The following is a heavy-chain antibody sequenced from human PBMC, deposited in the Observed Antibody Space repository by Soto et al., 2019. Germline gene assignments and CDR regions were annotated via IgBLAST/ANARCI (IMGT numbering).Heavy chain of an antibody. CDR3: AREEVLLTWFDP. Sequence: EVQLVESGGGLVQPGGSLRLSCAASGFTFSSYSMNWVRQAPGKGLEWVSYISSSSSTIYYADSVKGRFTISRDNAKNALYLQRNSMRAEDTAVYYCAREEVLLTWFDPWGQGTLVTFSS. D-gene: IGHD2-15*01. CDR1: GFTFSSYS. V-gene: IGHV3-48*01. J-gene: IGHJ5*02. CDR2: ISSSSSTI.